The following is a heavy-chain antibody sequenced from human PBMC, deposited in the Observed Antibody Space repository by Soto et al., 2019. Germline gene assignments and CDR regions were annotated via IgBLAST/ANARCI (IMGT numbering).Heavy chain of an antibody. Sequence: SETLSLTCTVSGGSISSYYWSWIRQPPGKGLEWIGYIYYSGSTNYNPPLKSRVTISVDTSKNQFSLKLSSVTAADTAVYYCARGWGYSYGLNNWFDPWGQGTLVTVSS. CDR2: IYYSGST. CDR1: GGSISSYY. D-gene: IGHD5-18*01. J-gene: IGHJ5*02. V-gene: IGHV4-59*01. CDR3: ARGWGYSYGLNNWFDP.